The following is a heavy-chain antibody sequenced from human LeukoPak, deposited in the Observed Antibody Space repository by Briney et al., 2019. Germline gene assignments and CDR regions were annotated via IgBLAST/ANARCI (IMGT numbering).Heavy chain of an antibody. V-gene: IGHV1-2*02. CDR2: INPNSGDT. Sequence: GATVKVSCKASRYTFTGYYIHWVRQAPGQGLEWMGWINPNSGDTNLAQKFQGRVTMTRDTSISTAYMDLRRLKSDDTAVYYCATSPPDLRSPRRNWFDPWGQGTLVTVSS. CDR1: RYTFTGYY. J-gene: IGHJ5*02. CDR3: ATSPPDLRSPRRNWFDP. D-gene: IGHD1-26*01.